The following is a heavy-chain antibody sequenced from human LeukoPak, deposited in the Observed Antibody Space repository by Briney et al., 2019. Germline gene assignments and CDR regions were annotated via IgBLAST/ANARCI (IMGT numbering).Heavy chain of an antibody. CDR1: GGSVSSDSYY. J-gene: IGHJ4*02. V-gene: IGHV4-61*01. Sequence: SETLSLTCTVSGGSVSSDSYYWSWIRQPPGKGLEWIGYIYYSGSTNYNPSLKSRVTISVDTSKNQFSLKLSSVTAADTAVYYCARGNRDGYKFDFWGPGTLVTVSS. D-gene: IGHD5-24*01. CDR2: IYYSGST. CDR3: ARGNRDGYKFDF.